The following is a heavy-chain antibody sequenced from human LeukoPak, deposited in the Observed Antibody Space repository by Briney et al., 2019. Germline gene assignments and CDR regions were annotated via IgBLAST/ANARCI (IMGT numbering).Heavy chain of an antibody. CDR2: INHSGST. J-gene: IGHJ3*02. D-gene: IGHD6-19*01. CDR3: ARQGAGGRAFDI. V-gene: IGHV4-34*01. Sequence: SETLSLTCAVYGGSFSGYYWSWIRQPPGKGLEWIGEINHSGSTNYNPSLKGRVTISVDTSKNQFSLRLSSVTAADTAVYYCARQGAGGRAFDIWGQGTMVTVSS. CDR1: GGSFSGYY.